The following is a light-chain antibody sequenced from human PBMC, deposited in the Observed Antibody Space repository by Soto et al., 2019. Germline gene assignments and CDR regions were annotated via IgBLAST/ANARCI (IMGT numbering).Light chain of an antibody. V-gene: IGKV3-11*01. CDR3: HQYGRSPKT. J-gene: IGKJ2*01. Sequence: EIVLTQSPATLSLSPGERATLSCRASQSVSSFLAWYQQKPGQAPRLLIYDTSNRATGIPARFSGSGSGTDFTLTISSLEPEDFAVYYCHQYGRSPKTFGRGTKLEIK. CDR1: QSVSSF. CDR2: DTS.